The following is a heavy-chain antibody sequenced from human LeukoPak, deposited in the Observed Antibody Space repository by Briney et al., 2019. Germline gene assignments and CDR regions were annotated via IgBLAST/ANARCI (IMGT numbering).Heavy chain of an antibody. V-gene: IGHV1-69*13. CDR3: ASAAVAGTLDY. J-gene: IGHJ4*02. CDR1: GGTFSSYA. CDR2: IIPIFGTA. D-gene: IGHD6-19*01. Sequence: ASVKVSCKASGGTFSSYAISWVRQAPGQGLEWMGGIIPIFGTANYAQKFQGRVTTTADESTSTAYMELSSLRSEDTAVYYCASAAVAGTLDYWGQGTLVTVSS.